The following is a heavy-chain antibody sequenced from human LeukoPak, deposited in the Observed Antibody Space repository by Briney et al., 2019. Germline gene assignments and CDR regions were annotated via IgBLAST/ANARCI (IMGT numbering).Heavy chain of an antibody. CDR2: IYWDDDG. CDR3: AHSRYSSACFDY. Sequence: SGPTLVNPTQTLTLTHSFCGFSRSTSGVGVGWIRQPPGKALEWLALIYWDDDGRYSPSLKSRLTITKDTSKNQVVLTMTNMDTVDTGTYYCAHSRYSSACFDYCGQGTLVTVSS. CDR1: GFSRSTSGVG. J-gene: IGHJ4*02. V-gene: IGHV2-5*02. D-gene: IGHD6-19*01.